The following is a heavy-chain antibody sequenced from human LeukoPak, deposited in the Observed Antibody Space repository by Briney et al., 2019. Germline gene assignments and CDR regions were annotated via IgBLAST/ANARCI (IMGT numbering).Heavy chain of an antibody. Sequence: SETLSLTCTVSGGSISSYYWSWLRQPAGKGREWIGRIYTSGSTNYNPSLKSRVTMSVDTSKNQFSLKLSSVTAADTAVYYCARDAVGQQLVQGEFDYWGQGTLVTVSS. V-gene: IGHV4-4*07. CDR1: GGSISSYY. CDR2: IYTSGST. D-gene: IGHD6-13*01. J-gene: IGHJ4*02. CDR3: ARDAVGQQLVQGEFDY.